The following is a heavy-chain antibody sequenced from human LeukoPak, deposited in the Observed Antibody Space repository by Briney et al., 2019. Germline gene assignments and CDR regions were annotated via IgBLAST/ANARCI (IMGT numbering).Heavy chain of an antibody. D-gene: IGHD6-6*01. J-gene: IGHJ4*02. Sequence: GGSLRLSCAASGFTFSSYAMSWVRQAPGKGLEWVSAISGSGGSTYYADSVKGRFTISRDNSKNTLYLQMNSLRAEDTAVYYCAKVPSAVIAARPYFDYWGQGTLVTVSS. V-gene: IGHV3-23*01. CDR1: GFTFSSYA. CDR2: ISGSGGST. CDR3: AKVPSAVIAARPYFDY.